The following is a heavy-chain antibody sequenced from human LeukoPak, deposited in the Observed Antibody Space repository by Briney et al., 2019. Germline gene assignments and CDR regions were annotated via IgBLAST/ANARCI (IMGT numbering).Heavy chain of an antibody. V-gene: IGHV1-2*02. J-gene: IGHJ3*02. CDR3: ARCLVEYPVDAFDI. Sequence: ASVKVSCKASGYTFTGYYMHWVRQAPGQGLEWMGWINPNSGGTNYAQKFQGRVTMTRDTSISTAYMELSRLRSDDTAVYYCARCLVEYPVDAFDIWGQGTMVTVSS. D-gene: IGHD6-6*01. CDR1: GYTFTGYY. CDR2: INPNSGGT.